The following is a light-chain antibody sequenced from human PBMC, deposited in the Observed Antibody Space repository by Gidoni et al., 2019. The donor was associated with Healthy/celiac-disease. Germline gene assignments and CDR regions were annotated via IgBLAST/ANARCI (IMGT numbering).Light chain of an antibody. Sequence: EIVLTQSPGTLSLSPGERANLSCRASQSVSSSYLAWYQQKPGQAPRILIYGASSRATGIPDRFSGSGYGTDFTLTISRLEPEDFAVYYCQQYGSSPGTFGQGTKVEIK. CDR3: QQYGSSPGT. V-gene: IGKV3-20*01. CDR1: QSVSSSY. J-gene: IGKJ1*01. CDR2: GAS.